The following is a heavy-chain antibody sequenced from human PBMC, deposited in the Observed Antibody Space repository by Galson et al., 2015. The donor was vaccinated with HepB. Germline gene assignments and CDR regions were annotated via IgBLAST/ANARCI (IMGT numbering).Heavy chain of an antibody. Sequence: VKVSCKASGYTFTSYAMHWVRQAPGQRLEWMGWINAGNGNTKYSQKFQSRVTITRDASASTAYMELSSLRSEDTAVYYCARGGWNTDYYFDYWGQGTLVTVSS. V-gene: IGHV1-3*01. CDR2: INAGNGNT. D-gene: IGHD1-1*01. CDR3: ARGGWNTDYYFDY. J-gene: IGHJ4*02. CDR1: GYTFTSYA.